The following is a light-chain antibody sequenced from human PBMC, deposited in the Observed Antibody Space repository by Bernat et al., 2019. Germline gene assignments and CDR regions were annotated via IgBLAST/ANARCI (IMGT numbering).Light chain of an antibody. Sequence: EIVLTQSPGTLSLSPGERATLSCRASQSVSSSYLAWYQQKPGQAPRLLIYGASSRATGIPDRFSGSGSGTDFTLTISRLEPEDFAVYYCHQYGSSEYTFGQGTQLEIK. CDR3: HQYGSSEYT. CDR1: QSVSSSY. V-gene: IGKV3-20*01. CDR2: GAS. J-gene: IGKJ2*01.